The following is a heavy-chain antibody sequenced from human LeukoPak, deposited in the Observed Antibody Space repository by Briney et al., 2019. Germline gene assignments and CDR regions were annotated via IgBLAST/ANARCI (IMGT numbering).Heavy chain of an antibody. CDR1: GYTFTSYD. V-gene: IGHV1-8*01. J-gene: IGHJ3*02. CDR3: ARDVRSGYYMGDAFDI. D-gene: IGHD3-22*01. CDR2: MNPNSGNT. Sequence: GAAVKVSCKASGYTFTSYDINWVRQATGQGLEWMGWMNPNSGNTGYAQKFQGRVTMTRNTSISTAYMELSSLRSEDTAVYYCARDVRSGYYMGDAFDIWGQGTMVTVSS.